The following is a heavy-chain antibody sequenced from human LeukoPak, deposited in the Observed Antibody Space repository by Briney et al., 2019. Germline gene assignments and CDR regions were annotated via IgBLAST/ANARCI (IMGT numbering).Heavy chain of an antibody. V-gene: IGHV1-2*04. J-gene: IGHJ6*02. Sequence: ASVKVSCKASGYTFTGYYMYWVRQAPGQGLEWMGWINPNSGGTNYAQKFQGWVTMTRDTSISTAYMELSRLRSDDTAVYYCARELVVVAASRYGMDVWGQGTTVTVSS. CDR3: ARELVVVAASRYGMDV. D-gene: IGHD2-15*01. CDR2: INPNSGGT. CDR1: GYTFTGYY.